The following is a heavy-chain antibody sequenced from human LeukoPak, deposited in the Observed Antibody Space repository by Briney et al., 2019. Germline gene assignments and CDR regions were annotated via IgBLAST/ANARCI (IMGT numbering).Heavy chain of an antibody. Sequence: SETLSLTCIVSGDSISRNYWSWIRQPPGKGLEWIGYIYYSGNTNYNPSLESRVTISVDTSKSQFSLKLSSVTATDTAVYYCARHSLEAFDYWGQGNLVTVSS. CDR3: ARHSLEAFDY. D-gene: IGHD3-3*01. J-gene: IGHJ4*02. CDR1: GDSISRNY. CDR2: IYYSGNT. V-gene: IGHV4-59*08.